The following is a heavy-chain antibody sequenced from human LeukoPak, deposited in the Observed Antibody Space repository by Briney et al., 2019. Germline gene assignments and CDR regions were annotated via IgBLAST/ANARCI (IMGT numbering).Heavy chain of an antibody. V-gene: IGHV4-39*01. CDR3: ARLWGYCSSTSCFIRRYNWFDP. D-gene: IGHD2-2*01. Sequence: SETLSLTCTVSGGSISSSSYYWGWIRQPPGKGLEWIGSIYYSGSTYYNPSLKSRVTISVDTSKNQFSLKLSSVTAADTAVYYCARLWGYCSSTSCFIRRYNWFDPWGQGTLVTVSS. CDR1: GGSISSSSYY. J-gene: IGHJ5*02. CDR2: IYYSGST.